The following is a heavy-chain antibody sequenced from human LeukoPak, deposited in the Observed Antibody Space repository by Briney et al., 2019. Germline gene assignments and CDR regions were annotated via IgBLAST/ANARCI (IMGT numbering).Heavy chain of an antibody. Sequence: PSQTLSLTCAISGDSVSSNSAACHWIRQSPSRGLEWLGGTYYRSRWFNDYAISVKTRITINPDVSKNQFSLQLHSVTPDDTAVYYCARGTCSGGSCYSSLTNAFNIWGQGTMVTVSS. J-gene: IGHJ3*02. V-gene: IGHV6-1*01. CDR3: ARGTCSGGSCYSSLTNAFNI. CDR1: GDSVSSNSAA. CDR2: TYYRSRWFN. D-gene: IGHD2-15*01.